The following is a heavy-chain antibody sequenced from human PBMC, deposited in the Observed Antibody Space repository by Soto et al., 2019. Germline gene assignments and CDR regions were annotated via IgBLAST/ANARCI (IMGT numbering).Heavy chain of an antibody. CDR2: IKQDGSEK. Sequence: GSLRLSCAASGFTFSSYWMSWVRQAPGKGLEWVANIKQDGSEKYYVDSVKGRFTISRDNAKNSLYLQMNSLRAEDTAVYYCARDLKGYDILTGYYLYYFDYWGQGTLVTVS. J-gene: IGHJ4*02. CDR3: ARDLKGYDILTGYYLYYFDY. CDR1: GFTFSSYW. D-gene: IGHD3-9*01. V-gene: IGHV3-7*04.